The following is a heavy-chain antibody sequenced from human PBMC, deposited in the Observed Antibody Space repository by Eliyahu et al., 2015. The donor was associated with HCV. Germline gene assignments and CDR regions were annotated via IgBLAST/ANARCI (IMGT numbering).Heavy chain of an antibody. D-gene: IGHD2-8*01. CDR3: ARDQMVYSSPIDH. CDR1: GFTFSRYG. CDR2: IWYDGRNK. Sequence: QVELVESGGGVVXPGRSLTXSCXXSGFTFSRYGMPWVRQAPGKGLEWVAVIWYDGRNKDYADSVKGRFTISRDNSKNTLDLQLNSLRVEDTAVYYCARDQMVYSSPIDHWGHGTLVTVSS. J-gene: IGHJ5*02. V-gene: IGHV3-33*01.